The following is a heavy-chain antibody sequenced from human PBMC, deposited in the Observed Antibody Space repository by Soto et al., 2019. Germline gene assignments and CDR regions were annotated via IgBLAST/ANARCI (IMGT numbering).Heavy chain of an antibody. CDR3: ARISSVDPYGYVNGGLDV. CDR1: GGSIRSYY. V-gene: IGHV4-59*01. Sequence: SETLSLTCSVSGGSIRSYYWSWIRQSPEKGLGWIGYFYHSGNSNYNPSLKSRVTISVDTSKNQLSLSLRSVTAADTAVYFCARISSVDPYGYVNGGLDVWGQGTTVTVSS. CDR2: FYHSGNS. D-gene: IGHD5-18*01. J-gene: IGHJ6*02.